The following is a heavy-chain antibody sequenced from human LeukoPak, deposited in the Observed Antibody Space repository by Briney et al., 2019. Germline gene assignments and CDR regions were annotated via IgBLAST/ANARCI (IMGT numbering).Heavy chain of an antibody. Sequence: PSETLSLTCTVSGASISYGNYYWNWIRQPAGKGLEWIGRIYTSGSTNYNPSLKSRVTISVDTSKNQFSLKLSSVTAADTAVYYCARGRGDYGDYYFDYWGQGTLVTVSS. V-gene: IGHV4-61*02. CDR2: IYTSGST. CDR3: ARGRGDYGDYYFDY. D-gene: IGHD4-17*01. J-gene: IGHJ4*02. CDR1: GASISYGNYY.